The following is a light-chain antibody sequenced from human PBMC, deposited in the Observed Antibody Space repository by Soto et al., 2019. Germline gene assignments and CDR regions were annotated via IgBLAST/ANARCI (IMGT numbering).Light chain of an antibody. Sequence: DIQLTQSPSTLSASVGDSVTITCRASQSISSWLAWYQQKPGKAPYLLISDVSSLERGVPSRFSGSGSGTEFTLTISSMQPDDFATFYCQQYNGYSRTFGQGTKVDIK. CDR3: QQYNGYSRT. J-gene: IGKJ1*01. CDR2: DVS. V-gene: IGKV1-5*01. CDR1: QSISSW.